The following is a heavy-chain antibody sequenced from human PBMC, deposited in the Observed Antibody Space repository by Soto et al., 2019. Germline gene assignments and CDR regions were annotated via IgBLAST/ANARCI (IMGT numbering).Heavy chain of an antibody. CDR3: AKGGPDGFCSGGRCYFDY. Sequence: EVQLVESGGGLVQPGRSLRLSCAASGFTFDDYAMHWVRRVPGKGLGWVSSISWNSNIIGYADSVKGRFTISRDNAKNSLYQQMNSLRPEDTALYYCAKGGPDGFCSGGRCYFDYWGQGTLVTVSS. D-gene: IGHD2-15*01. J-gene: IGHJ4*02. V-gene: IGHV3-9*01. CDR2: ISWNSNII. CDR1: GFTFDDYA.